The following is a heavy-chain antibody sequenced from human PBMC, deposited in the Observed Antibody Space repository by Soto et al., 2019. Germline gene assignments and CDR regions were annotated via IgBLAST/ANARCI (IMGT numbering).Heavy chain of an antibody. J-gene: IGHJ4*02. V-gene: IGHV1-18*01. D-gene: IGHD4-17*01. CDR1: GGTFSSYT. CDR2: ISAYNGNT. CDR3: ARVTLMGVTTYFDY. Sequence: ASVKVSCKASGGTFSSYTISWVRQAPGQGLEWMGWISAYNGNTNYAQKLQGRVTMTTDTSTSTAYMELRSLRSDDTAVYYCARVTLMGVTTYFDYWGQGTLVTVSS.